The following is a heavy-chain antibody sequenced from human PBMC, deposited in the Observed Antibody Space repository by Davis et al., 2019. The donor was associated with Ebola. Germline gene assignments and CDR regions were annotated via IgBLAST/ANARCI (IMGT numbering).Heavy chain of an antibody. D-gene: IGHD3-10*01. CDR1: GFTFSSYS. V-gene: IGHV3-21*01. Sequence: GESLKISCAASGFTFSSYSMNWVRHAPGKGLEWVSSISSSSSYIYYADSVKGRFTISRDNAKNSLYLQMNSLRAEDTAVYYCARARGPGYFDYWGQGTLVTVSS. CDR2: ISSSSSYI. CDR3: ARARGPGYFDY. J-gene: IGHJ4*02.